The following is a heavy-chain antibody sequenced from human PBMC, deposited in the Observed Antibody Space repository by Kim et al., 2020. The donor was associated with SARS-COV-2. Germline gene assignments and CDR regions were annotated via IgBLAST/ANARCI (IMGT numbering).Heavy chain of an antibody. CDR3: ARDEFGAVAGVSWFDS. CDR2: IYSGGST. J-gene: IGHJ5*01. Sequence: GGSLRLSCAASGITVTSNYMSWVRQAPGKGLEWVSVIYSGGSTYYADSVKGRFTISRDNSKNTLYLQMNSLRAEDTAVYYCARDEFGAVAGVSWFDSWGQGTLVTVSS. CDR1: GITVTSNY. V-gene: IGHV3-66*01. D-gene: IGHD6-19*01.